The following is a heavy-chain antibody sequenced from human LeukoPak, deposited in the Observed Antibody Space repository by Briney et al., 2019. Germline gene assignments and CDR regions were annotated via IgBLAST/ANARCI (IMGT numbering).Heavy chain of an antibody. Sequence: AAVKVSCKASGYTFTGYYMHWVRQAPGQGLGLMGWINPNSGGTNYAQKFQGSVTMTRDTSISTAYMELSRLRSDATAVYYCARALPYGDYFDYWGQGTLVTVSS. V-gene: IGHV1-2*02. D-gene: IGHD4-17*01. CDR3: ARALPYGDYFDY. CDR2: INPNSGGT. CDR1: GYTFTGYY. J-gene: IGHJ4*02.